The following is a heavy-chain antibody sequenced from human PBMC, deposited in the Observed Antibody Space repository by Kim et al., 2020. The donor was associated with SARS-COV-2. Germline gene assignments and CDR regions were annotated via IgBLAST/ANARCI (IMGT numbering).Heavy chain of an antibody. Sequence: SETLSLTCTVSGGSISSYYWSWIRQPPGKGLEWIGYIYYSGSTNYNPSLKSRVTISVDTSKNQFSLKLSSVTAADTAVYYCARHGCSFFPPWAESPYYFDYWGQGTLVTVSS. CDR1: GGSISSYY. CDR3: ARHGCSFFPPWAESPYYFDY. V-gene: IGHV4-59*08. D-gene: IGHD3-3*02. CDR2: IYYSGST. J-gene: IGHJ4*02.